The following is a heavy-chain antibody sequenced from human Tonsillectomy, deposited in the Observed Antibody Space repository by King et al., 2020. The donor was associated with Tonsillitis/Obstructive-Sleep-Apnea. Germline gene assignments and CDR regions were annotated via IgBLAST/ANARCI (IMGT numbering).Heavy chain of an antibody. CDR1: GFTFSSYE. J-gene: IGHJ6*02. CDR2: ISSSGSTI. CDR3: VSAGYYYGMDV. V-gene: IGHV3-48*03. D-gene: IGHD6-13*01. Sequence: EVQLVESGGGLVQPGGSLRLSCAASGFTFSSYEMNWVRQAPGKGLEWVSYISSSGSTIYYGDSVKGRVTISRDNAKNSLYLQMNSLRAEDTAVYYCVSAGYYYGMDVWGQGTTVTVSS.